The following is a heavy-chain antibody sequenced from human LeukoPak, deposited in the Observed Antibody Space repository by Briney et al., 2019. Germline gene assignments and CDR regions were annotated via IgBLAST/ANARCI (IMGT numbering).Heavy chain of an antibody. CDR1: GGTFSSYA. CDR2: IIPIFGAA. V-gene: IGHV1-69*05. CDR3: AQMPDGYNGVVDY. Sequence: SVKVSCKASGGTFSSYAISWVRQAPRQGLEWMGRIIPIFGAANYAQKFQGRVTITTDESTSTAYMELSSLRSEDTAVYYCAQMPDGYNGVVDYWGQGTLVTVSS. D-gene: IGHD5-24*01. J-gene: IGHJ4*02.